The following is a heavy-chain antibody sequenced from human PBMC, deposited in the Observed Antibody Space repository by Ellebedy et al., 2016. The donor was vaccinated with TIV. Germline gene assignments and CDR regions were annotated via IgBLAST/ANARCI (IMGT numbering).Heavy chain of an antibody. CDR3: AKDPTGDYFGSGSFDY. CDR2: IAWNSATA. CDR1: GFNFDGCA. D-gene: IGHD3-10*01. J-gene: IGHJ4*02. Sequence: SLKISCAASGFNFDGCAMHWVRQAPGKGLEWVSGIAWNSATAGYADSVKGRFTMSRDNAKDSVYLQMNSLRPEDTAVYYCAKDPTGDYFGSGSFDYWGQGTLVTVSS. V-gene: IGHV3-9*01.